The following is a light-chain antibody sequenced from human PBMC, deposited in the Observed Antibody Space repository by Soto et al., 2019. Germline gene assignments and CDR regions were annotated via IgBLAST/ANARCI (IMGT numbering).Light chain of an antibody. V-gene: IGLV2-14*01. CDR1: SSDVVRYNY. CDR3: SSYTSSSPPYV. CDR2: QVS. Sequence: QSVLPQPAAVSGSPGQSITISCTGTSSDVVRYNYVTWYQQHPGKAPKLMIYQVSNRPSGVSNRFSGSKSGNTASLTISGLQAEDEADYCCSSYTSSSPPYVFGTGTKVTVL. J-gene: IGLJ1*01.